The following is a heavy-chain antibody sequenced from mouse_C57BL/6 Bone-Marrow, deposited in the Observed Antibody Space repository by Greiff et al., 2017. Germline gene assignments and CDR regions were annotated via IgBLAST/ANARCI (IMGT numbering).Heavy chain of an antibody. D-gene: IGHD1-1*01. J-gene: IGHJ1*03. CDR1: GYTFTSYW. CDR2: IDPSDSYT. V-gene: IGHV1-69*01. Sequence: VQLQQPGAELVMPGASVKLSCKASGYTFTSYWMHWVKQRPGQGLEWIGEIDPSDSYTNYNQKFKGKSTLTVDNSSSTAYMQLSSLTSEDSAVYYCARDGYYGSSWYFDVWGTGTSVTVSS. CDR3: ARDGYYGSSWYFDV.